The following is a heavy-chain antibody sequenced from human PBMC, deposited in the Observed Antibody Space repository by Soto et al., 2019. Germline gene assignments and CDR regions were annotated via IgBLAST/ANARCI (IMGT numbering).Heavy chain of an antibody. CDR1: GFTFSDHY. J-gene: IGHJ4*02. CDR3: TVWGSGNDFGAA. Sequence: EVQLVESGGGLVQPGGSLRLSCAASGFTFSDHYMEWVRQAPGKGLEWVGRSKNKADSYTTEYAASVKGRFTISRDGSRSSLFLQMNSLKTEDTAVYYCTVWGSGNDFGAAWGQGILVTVSS. V-gene: IGHV3-72*01. CDR2: SKNKADSYTT. D-gene: IGHD3-10*01.